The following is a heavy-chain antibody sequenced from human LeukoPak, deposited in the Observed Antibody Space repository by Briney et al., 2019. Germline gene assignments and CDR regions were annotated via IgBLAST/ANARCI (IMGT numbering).Heavy chain of an antibody. D-gene: IGHD6-19*01. CDR2: IKSKTDGGTT. J-gene: IGHJ4*02. CDR3: TTDGWYSSGWPS. CDR1: GFTFSNAW. V-gene: IGHV3-15*01. Sequence: GGSLRLSCAASGFTFSNAWMSWVRQAPGKGLEWVGRIKSKTDGGTTDYAAPVKGRFTISRDDSKNTLYLQMNSLKIEDTAVYYCTTDGWYSSGWPSWGQGTLVTVSS.